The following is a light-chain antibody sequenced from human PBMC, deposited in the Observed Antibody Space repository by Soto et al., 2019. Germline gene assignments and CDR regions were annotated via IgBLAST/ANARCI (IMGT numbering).Light chain of an antibody. CDR2: GIS. CDR3: QHRSNWPWT. J-gene: IGKJ1*01. Sequence: LTESPGTLTWSPGGRDSISCRASQSVSNSYFAWYQQKPGQAPRLLIYGISNRATGIPDRFSGSVSGTDFPPTISRLEPEDCAVDYCQHRSNWPWTFPQGTKVDI. V-gene: IGKV3D-20*02. CDR1: QSVSNSY.